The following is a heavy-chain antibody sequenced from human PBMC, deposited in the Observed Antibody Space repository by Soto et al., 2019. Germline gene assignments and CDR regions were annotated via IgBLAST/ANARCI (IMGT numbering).Heavy chain of an antibody. J-gene: IGHJ3*02. CDR1: GCTFISYS. Sequence: PGGSLRPSSTASGCTFISYSMNWVRQAPGKGLEWVSSISSSSSYIYYADSVKGRFTISRDNAKNSLYLQMNSLRAEDTAVYYCARDLYSSSWYSSAFDIWGQGTMVTVSS. CDR2: ISSSSSYI. V-gene: IGHV3-21*01. D-gene: IGHD6-13*01. CDR3: ARDLYSSSWYSSAFDI.